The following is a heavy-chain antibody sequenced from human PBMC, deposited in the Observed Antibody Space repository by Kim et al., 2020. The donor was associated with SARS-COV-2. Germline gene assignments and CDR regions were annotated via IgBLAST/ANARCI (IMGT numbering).Heavy chain of an antibody. V-gene: IGHV5-10-1*01. Sequence: GESLKISCKGSGYSFTSYWISWVRQMPGKGLEWMGRIDPSDSYTNYSPSFQGHVTISADKSISTAYLQWSSLKASDTAMYYCARHVPAYCGGDCYSGAFDIWGQGTMVTVSS. D-gene: IGHD2-21*01. J-gene: IGHJ3*02. CDR3: ARHVPAYCGGDCYSGAFDI. CDR2: IDPSDSYT. CDR1: GYSFTSYW.